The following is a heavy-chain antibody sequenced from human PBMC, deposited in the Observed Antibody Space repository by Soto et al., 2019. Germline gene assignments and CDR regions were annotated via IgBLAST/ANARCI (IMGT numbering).Heavy chain of an antibody. V-gene: IGHV2-70*01. CDR3: ARIRLNYYDILTGRPPSGMDV. D-gene: IGHD3-9*01. CDR1: GFSLSTSGMC. Sequence: SLLTLVNPTQTLTLTCTLSGFSLSTSGMCVSWIRQPPGKALEWLALIDWDDDKYYSTSLKTRLTISKDTSKNQVVLTMTNMDPVDTATYYCARIRLNYYDILTGRPPSGMDVWGQGTTVTVSS. J-gene: IGHJ6*02. CDR2: IDWDDDK.